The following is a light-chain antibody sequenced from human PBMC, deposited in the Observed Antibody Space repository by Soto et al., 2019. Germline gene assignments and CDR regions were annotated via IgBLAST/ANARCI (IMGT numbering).Light chain of an antibody. V-gene: IGKV1-5*03. CDR1: QSVSHF. CDR2: KAS. Sequence: DIQMTQSPSTLSASVGERVTITCRASQSVSHFLAWYQQKPGKAPKLLIYKASTLASGVPSRFSGSGSGTEFTLTISSLQPDDFATYYCQHYNSYSEAFGQGTKVDIK. J-gene: IGKJ1*01. CDR3: QHYNSYSEA.